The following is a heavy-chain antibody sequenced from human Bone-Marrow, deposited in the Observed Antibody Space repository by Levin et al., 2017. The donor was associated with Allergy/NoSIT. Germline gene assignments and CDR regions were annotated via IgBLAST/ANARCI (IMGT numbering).Heavy chain of an antibody. J-gene: IGHJ4*02. V-gene: IGHV1-2*04. Sequence: ASVKVSCKASGYTFTGYYMHWVRQAPGQGLEWMGWINPNSGGTNYAQKFQGWVTMTRDTSISTAYMELSRLRSDDTAVYYCARDAPGSYEGYFDYWGQGTLVTVSS. CDR1: GYTFTGYY. D-gene: IGHD1-26*01. CDR3: ARDAPGSYEGYFDY. CDR2: INPNSGGT.